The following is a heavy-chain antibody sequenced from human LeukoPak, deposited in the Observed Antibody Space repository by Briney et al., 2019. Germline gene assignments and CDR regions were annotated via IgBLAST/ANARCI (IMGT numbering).Heavy chain of an antibody. V-gene: IGHV1-69*06. Sequence: ASVKVSCKASGYTFTSYGISWVRQAPGQGLEWMGGIIPIFGTANYAQKFQGRVTITADKSTSTAYMELSSLRSEDTAVYYCARMYYYDSSGYYPPFDYWGQGTLVTVSS. J-gene: IGHJ4*02. CDR3: ARMYYYDSSGYYPPFDY. CDR1: GYTFTSYG. D-gene: IGHD3-22*01. CDR2: IIPIFGTA.